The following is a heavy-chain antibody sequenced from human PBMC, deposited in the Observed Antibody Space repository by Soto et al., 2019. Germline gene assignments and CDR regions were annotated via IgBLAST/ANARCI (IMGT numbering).Heavy chain of an antibody. CDR1: GGSISSSNW. D-gene: IGHD4-17*01. CDR2: IYHSGST. J-gene: IGHJ4*02. CDR3: ARIKGDHEYGDVLGDY. Sequence: QVQLQESGPGLVKPSGTLSLTCAVSGGSISSSNWWSWVRQPPGKGLEWVGEIYHSGSTNYNPSLKSRVTIAVDKPKDQSSLKLSSVADADTAVYYCARIKGDHEYGDVLGDYWGQGTLVPVSS. V-gene: IGHV4-4*02.